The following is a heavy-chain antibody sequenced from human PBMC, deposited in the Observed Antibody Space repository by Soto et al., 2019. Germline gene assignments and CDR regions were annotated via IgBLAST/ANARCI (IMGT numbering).Heavy chain of an antibody. D-gene: IGHD6-13*01. J-gene: IGHJ6*02. Sequence: GESLKISCKGSGYSFTSYWIGWVRQMPGKGLEWMGIIYPGDSDTRYSPSFQGQVTISADKSISTAYLQWSSLKASDTARYYCARIAAAGKGYYYYGMDVWGQGTTVTVSS. CDR3: ARIAAAGKGYYYYGMDV. CDR1: GYSFTSYW. CDR2: IYPGDSDT. V-gene: IGHV5-51*01.